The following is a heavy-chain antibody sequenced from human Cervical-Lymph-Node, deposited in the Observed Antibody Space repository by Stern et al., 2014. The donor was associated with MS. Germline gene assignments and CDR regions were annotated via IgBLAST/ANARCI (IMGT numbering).Heavy chain of an antibody. J-gene: IGHJ4*02. CDR1: GFTFSSHV. V-gene: IGHV3-30-3*01. D-gene: IGHD2-8*01. CDR2: IWHDENNH. CDR3: VREDGDFDY. Sequence: VQLVESGGGVVQPGGSLRLSCEASGFTFSSHVMHWVRQAPGKGLEWGAVIWHDENNHAYADSVKGRFTISRDNSNNTLSLQMNSLRAEDTAVYYCVREDGDFDYWGQGTLVTVSS.